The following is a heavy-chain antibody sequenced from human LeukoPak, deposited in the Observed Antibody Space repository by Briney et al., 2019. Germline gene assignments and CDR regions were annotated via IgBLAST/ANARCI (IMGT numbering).Heavy chain of an antibody. CDR2: IYYSGST. J-gene: IGHJ4*02. D-gene: IGHD6-19*01. CDR1: GGSISSYY. Sequence: TTSETLSLTCTVSGGSISSYYWSWIRQPPGKGLEWIGYIYYSGSTYYNPSLKSRVTISVDTSKNQFSLKLSSVTAADTAVYYCATTSKQWLVLFDYWGQGTLVTVSS. V-gene: IGHV4-59*04. CDR3: ATTSKQWLVLFDY.